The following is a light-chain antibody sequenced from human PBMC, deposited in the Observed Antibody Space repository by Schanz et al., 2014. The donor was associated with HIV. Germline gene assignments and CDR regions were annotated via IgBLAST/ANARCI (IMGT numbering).Light chain of an antibody. CDR3: SSYTSSSTWV. CDR2: DVN. CDR1: SSDVGVYNY. Sequence: QSVLTQPAFVSGSPGQSITISCTGTSSDVGVYNYVSWYQQHPGKAPKLMIYDVNNRPSGVSNRFSGSKSGNTASLTISGLQAEDEADYYCSSYTSSSTWVFGGGTKLTVL. V-gene: IGLV2-14*03. J-gene: IGLJ3*02.